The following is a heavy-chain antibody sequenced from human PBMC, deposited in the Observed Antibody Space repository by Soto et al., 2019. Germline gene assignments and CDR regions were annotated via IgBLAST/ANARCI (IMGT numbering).Heavy chain of an antibody. Sequence: GASVKVSCKASGYTFTSYGISWVRQAPGQGLEWMGWISAYNGNTNYAPKLQGRVTMTTDTSTSTAYMELRSLRSDDTAVYYCARDAYCSSTSCYSDWFDPWGQGTLVTVSS. V-gene: IGHV1-18*04. CDR2: ISAYNGNT. J-gene: IGHJ5*02. D-gene: IGHD2-2*01. CDR3: ARDAYCSSTSCYSDWFDP. CDR1: GYTFTSYG.